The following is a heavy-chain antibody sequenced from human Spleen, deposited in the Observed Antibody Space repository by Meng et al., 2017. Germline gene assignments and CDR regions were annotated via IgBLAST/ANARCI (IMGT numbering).Heavy chain of an antibody. CDR1: GFTFSTYT. CDR2: ISGGGVTT. D-gene: IGHD1-26*01. CDR3: AKDSGSYPLYMDV. Sequence: GESLKISCAASGFTFSTYTMSWVRQAPGKGLEWVSGISGGGVTTYYADSVKGRFTISRDNSKNTLYLQMNSLRAEDTAVYYCAKDSGSYPLYMDVWGQGTTVTVSS. V-gene: IGHV3-23*01. J-gene: IGHJ6*02.